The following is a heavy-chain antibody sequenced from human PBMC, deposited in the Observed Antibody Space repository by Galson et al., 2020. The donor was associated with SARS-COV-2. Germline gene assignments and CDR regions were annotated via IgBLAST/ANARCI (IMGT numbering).Heavy chain of an antibody. J-gene: IGHJ4*02. D-gene: IGHD3-16*02. CDR2: IRDSSRTI. Sequence: QASETLSLTCVASGFSFGTHSMNWVRQAPGKGLEWVSYIRDSSRTIYYADSVKGRFSISRDNAKNSLYLQMNSLRDEDTAVYYCARGRELMITFGGVIVPAPLFDFWGQGTLVTVSS. CDR1: GFSFGTHS. V-gene: IGHV3-48*02. CDR3: ARGRELMITFGGVIVPAPLFDF.